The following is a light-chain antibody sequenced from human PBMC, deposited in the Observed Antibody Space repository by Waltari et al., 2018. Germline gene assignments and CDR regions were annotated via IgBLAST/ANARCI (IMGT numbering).Light chain of an antibody. CDR1: SSYTL. CDR3: CSHTGSNTWV. Sequence: QSALTQPASVSGSPGPPITISCTGTSSYTLVSWYQQSPGEAPKVGIFEDTKRPSGVSNRFSASKSGNTASLTISGLQAEDEADYYCCSHTGSNTWVFGGGTKVTVL. CDR2: EDT. V-gene: IGLV2-23*01. J-gene: IGLJ3*02.